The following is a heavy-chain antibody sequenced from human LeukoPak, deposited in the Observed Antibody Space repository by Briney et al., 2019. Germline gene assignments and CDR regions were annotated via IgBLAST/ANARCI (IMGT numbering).Heavy chain of an antibody. CDR1: GGSFSGYY. D-gene: IGHD2-2*01. J-gene: IGHJ6*03. V-gene: IGHV4-34*01. CDR2: INHSGST. CDR3: ARVRGDCSSTSCFPSGYYYYMDV. Sequence: SETLSLTCAVYGGSFSGYYWSWIRQPPGKGLEWIGEINHSGSTNYNPSLKSRVTISVDTSKNQFSLKLSSVTAADTAVYYCARVRGDCSSTSCFPSGYYYYMDVWGKGTTVTVSS.